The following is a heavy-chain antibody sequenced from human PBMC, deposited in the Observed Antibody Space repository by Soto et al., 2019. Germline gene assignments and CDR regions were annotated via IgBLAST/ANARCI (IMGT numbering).Heavy chain of an antibody. CDR1: GGSISGDYY. V-gene: IGHV4-30-4*08. CDR2: IYYSGSS. Sequence: PSETLSLTCSVSGGSISGDYYWSWIRQSPEKGLEWIGYIYYSGSSYSNPALQSRLSMSLDTSKNQFSLKLRSVTAADTAVYYCASSSLYGMDVWGQGTTVTVSS. J-gene: IGHJ6*02. CDR3: ASSSLYGMDV.